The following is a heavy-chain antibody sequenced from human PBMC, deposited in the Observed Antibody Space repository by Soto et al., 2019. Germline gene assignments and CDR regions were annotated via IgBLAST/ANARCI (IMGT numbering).Heavy chain of an antibody. D-gene: IGHD5-18*01. CDR1: GFTFSNYD. Sequence: LRLSCAASGFTFSNYDMHWVRQVTGKGLEWVSTIGTAGDTYYPGSVKGRFTISRENAKNSLYLQMNSLRAEDTAIYYCAKHGGYSFGPGDYYGMDIWGQGTTVTVSS. CDR2: IGTAGDT. CDR3: AKHGGYSFGPGDYYGMDI. J-gene: IGHJ6*02. V-gene: IGHV3-13*01.